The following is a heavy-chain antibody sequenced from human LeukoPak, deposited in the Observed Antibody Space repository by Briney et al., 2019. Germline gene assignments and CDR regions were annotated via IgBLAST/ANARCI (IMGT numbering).Heavy chain of an antibody. D-gene: IGHD6-19*01. CDR1: GGTFSSYA. V-gene: IGHV1-69*04. J-gene: IGHJ4*02. Sequence: GASVKVSCKASGGTFSSYAISWVRQAPGQGLEWMGRIIPILGIANYAQKFQGRVTITADKSTSTAYMELSSLRSEDTAVCYCARTTPAVAGPFDYWGQGTLVTVSS. CDR3: ARTTPAVAGPFDY. CDR2: IIPILGIA.